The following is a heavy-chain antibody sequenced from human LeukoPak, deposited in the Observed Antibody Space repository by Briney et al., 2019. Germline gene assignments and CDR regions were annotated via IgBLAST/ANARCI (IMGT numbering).Heavy chain of an antibody. V-gene: IGHV1-2*02. Sequence: ASVKVSCKASGYTFTSYYIHWVRQAPGQGLEWMGWINPNSGGTNYEQRFQGRVTMTRDTSMNTGYMELSRLTYDDTAVYYCARLGGEMATSGDYWGQGTLVTVSS. CDR2: INPNSGGT. CDR3: ARLGGEMATSGDY. J-gene: IGHJ4*02. CDR1: GYTFTSYY. D-gene: IGHD5-24*01.